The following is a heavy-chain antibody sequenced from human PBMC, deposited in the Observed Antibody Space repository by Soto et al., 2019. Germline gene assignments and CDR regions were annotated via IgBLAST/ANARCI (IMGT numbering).Heavy chain of an antibody. V-gene: IGHV3-74*03. Sequence: EVQLVESGGGLVQPGGSLRLSCAASGLIFRNYWMHWVRQVPGKGLVWVSRINTDGSVTTYADSVKGRFTISRDTAKNTLYLQKNRLRVEDTAVYYCVVWGGGDGDYALFDYWGQGTLVTVSS. CDR3: VVWGGGDGDYALFDY. J-gene: IGHJ4*02. D-gene: IGHD4-17*01. CDR1: GLIFRNYW. CDR2: INTDGSVT.